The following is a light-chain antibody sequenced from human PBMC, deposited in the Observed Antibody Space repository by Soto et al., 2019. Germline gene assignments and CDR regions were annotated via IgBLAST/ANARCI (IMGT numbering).Light chain of an antibody. CDR1: QSVSSY. CDR2: DAS. CDR3: QQRSNWPLT. Sequence: ENVLTPSPATPSLSPGERATLSCRASQSVSSYLAWYQQKPGQAPRLLIYDASNRATGIPARFSGSGSGTDFTLTISSLEPEDFAVYYCQQRSNWPLTFGGGTKVDIK. J-gene: IGKJ4*01. V-gene: IGKV3-11*01.